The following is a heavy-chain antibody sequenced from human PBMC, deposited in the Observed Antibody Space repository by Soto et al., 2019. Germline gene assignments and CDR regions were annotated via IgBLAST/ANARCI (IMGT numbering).Heavy chain of an antibody. CDR1: GYTFTGYY. CDR3: ARALRYFDWLSGY. Sequence: ASVKVSCKASGYTFTGYYMHWVRQAPGQRLEWMGWINPNSGGTNYAQKFQGRVTMTRDTSISTAYMELSRLRSDDTAVYYCARALRYFDWLSGYWGQGTLVTVSS. J-gene: IGHJ4*02. V-gene: IGHV1-2*02. CDR2: INPNSGGT. D-gene: IGHD3-9*01.